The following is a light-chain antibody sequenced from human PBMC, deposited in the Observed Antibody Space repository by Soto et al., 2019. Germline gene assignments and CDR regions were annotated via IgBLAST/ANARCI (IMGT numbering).Light chain of an antibody. CDR2: AAS. CDR3: QKYNSAPLT. J-gene: IGKJ4*01. Sequence: DIQMTQSPSSLSASVGDRVTITCRARQGITNYLAWYQQKPGKVPKLLIYAASTLQSGVPSRFSGSGSGTDFTLTISRLQPEYVATYYCQKYNSAPLTFGGGTKVEIK. V-gene: IGKV1-27*01. CDR1: QGITNY.